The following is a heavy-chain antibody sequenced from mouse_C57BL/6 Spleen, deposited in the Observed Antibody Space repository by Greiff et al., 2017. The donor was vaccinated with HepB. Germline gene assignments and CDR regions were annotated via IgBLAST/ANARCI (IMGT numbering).Heavy chain of an antibody. J-gene: IGHJ4*01. D-gene: IGHD1-1*01. V-gene: IGHV1-59*01. CDR2: IDPSDSYT. Sequence: QVHVKQPGAELVRPGTSVKLSCKASGYTFTSYWMHWVKQRPGQGLEWIGVIDPSDSYTNYNQKFKGKATLTVDTSSSTAYMQLSSLTSEDSAVYYCARPSTVVAPYAMDYWGQGTSVTVSS. CDR1: GYTFTSYW. CDR3: ARPSTVVAPYAMDY.